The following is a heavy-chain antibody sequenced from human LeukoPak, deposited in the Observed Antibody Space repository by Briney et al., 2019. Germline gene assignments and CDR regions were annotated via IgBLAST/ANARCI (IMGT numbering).Heavy chain of an antibody. CDR1: GFSFSDYN. D-gene: IGHD1-14*01. J-gene: IGHJ4*02. V-gene: IGHV3-30*18. Sequence: GSLRLSCAASGFSFSDYNMHWVRQAPGKGLEWMAVISYNGIKEYYADSVRGRFTISRDNSKSTLLLQMNSLRAEDTAVYYCAQVRWHNRRWYYLHSWGQGTLVTVSS. CDR2: ISYNGIKE. CDR3: AQVRWHNRRWYYLHS.